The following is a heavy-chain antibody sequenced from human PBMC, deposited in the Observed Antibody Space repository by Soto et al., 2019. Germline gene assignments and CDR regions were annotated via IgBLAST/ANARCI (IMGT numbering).Heavy chain of an antibody. CDR3: GRHYDLGWFDP. Sequence: PSETLSLTCTVSGGSISSYYWSWIRQPPGKGLEWIGYIYYSGSTNYNPSLKSRVTISVDTSKNQFSLKLSSVTAADTAVYYCGRHYDLGWFDPWGQGTLVTVS. CDR2: IYYSGST. D-gene: IGHD3-3*01. CDR1: GGSISSYY. J-gene: IGHJ5*02. V-gene: IGHV4-59*08.